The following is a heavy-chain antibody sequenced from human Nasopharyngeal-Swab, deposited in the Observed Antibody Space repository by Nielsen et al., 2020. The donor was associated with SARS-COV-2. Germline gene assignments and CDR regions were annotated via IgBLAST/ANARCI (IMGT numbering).Heavy chain of an antibody. CDR3: ANRWYGDYHFDH. CDR2: FFYSGTT. Sequence: SETLSLTCTVSGGSITSASYYWGWIRQAPGKGLQWIATFFYSGTTPYNPSLKSRVTASADTSKNPLSLKLTSVTAADTAVYYCANRWYGDYHFDHWGRGTLVTVSS. D-gene: IGHD4-17*01. J-gene: IGHJ4*02. V-gene: IGHV4-39*01. CDR1: GGSITSASYY.